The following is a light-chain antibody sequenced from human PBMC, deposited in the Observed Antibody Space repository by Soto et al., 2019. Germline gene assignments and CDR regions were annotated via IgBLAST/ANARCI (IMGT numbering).Light chain of an antibody. CDR1: SSDIGDYNY. V-gene: IGLV2-14*01. CDR3: CSYTRSGTLI. CDR2: DVS. J-gene: IGLJ1*01. Sequence: QSVLTQAASLSGSPGQSITISCVGTSSDIGDYNYVSWYQQHPGKVPKVIIYDVSNRPSGVSYRFSATKSGNTASLTISGLQAEDEADYYCCSYTRSGTLIFGTGTKVTVL.